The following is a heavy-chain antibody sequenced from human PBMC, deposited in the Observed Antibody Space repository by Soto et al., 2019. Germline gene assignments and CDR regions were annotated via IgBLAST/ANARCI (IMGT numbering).Heavy chain of an antibody. Sequence: PGGSLRLSCAASGFTFSSYSMNWVRQAPGKGLEWVSSISSSSSYIYYADSVKGRFTISRDNAKNSLCLQMNSLRAEDTAVYYCASASYGYGYYYGMDVWGQGTTVTVSS. CDR3: ASASYGYGYYYGMDV. CDR2: ISSSSSYI. CDR1: GFTFSSYS. J-gene: IGHJ6*02. V-gene: IGHV3-21*01. D-gene: IGHD5-18*01.